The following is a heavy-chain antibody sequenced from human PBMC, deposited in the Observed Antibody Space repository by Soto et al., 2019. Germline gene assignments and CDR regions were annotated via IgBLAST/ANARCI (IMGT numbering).Heavy chain of an antibody. D-gene: IGHD3-10*01. CDR1: GYTFTSYG. CDR2: ISAYNGNT. V-gene: IGHV1-18*01. Sequence: ASVKVSCTASGYTFTSYGISWVRQAPGQGLEWMGWISAYNGNTNYAQKLQGRVTMTTDTSTSTAYMELRSLRSDDTAVYYCARPRITMVRGVIEYHFDYWGQGTLVTVSS. CDR3: ARPRITMVRGVIEYHFDY. J-gene: IGHJ4*02.